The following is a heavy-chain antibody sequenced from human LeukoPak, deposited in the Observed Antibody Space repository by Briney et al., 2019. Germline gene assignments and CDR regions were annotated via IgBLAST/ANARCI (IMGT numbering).Heavy chain of an antibody. D-gene: IGHD3-22*01. Sequence: SETLSLTCAVYGGSFSGYYWSWIRQPPGKGLEWIGEINHSGSTNYNPSLKSRVTISVYTSKNQFSLKLSSVTAADTAVYYCARLKYYYDSSGYRAEYFQHWGQGTLVTVSS. CDR1: GGSFSGYY. V-gene: IGHV4-34*01. J-gene: IGHJ1*01. CDR2: INHSGST. CDR3: ARLKYYYDSSGYRAEYFQH.